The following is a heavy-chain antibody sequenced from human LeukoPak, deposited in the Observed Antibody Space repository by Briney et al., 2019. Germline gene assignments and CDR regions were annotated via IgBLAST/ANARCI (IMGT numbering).Heavy chain of an antibody. CDR2: IYHSGST. J-gene: IGHJ4*02. V-gene: IGHV4-38-2*01. Sequence: SETLSLTCAASGYSISSGYNWGWIRPPPGNGLGWIGIIYHSGSTYYTPSLKSRVTISVDSSKNQFPLKLNSVTAADTPVSYWGTTLPSGNEGVYFDFWGQGTLVSVSS. D-gene: IGHD5-12*01. CDR1: GYSISSGYN. CDR3: GTTLPSGNEGVYFDF.